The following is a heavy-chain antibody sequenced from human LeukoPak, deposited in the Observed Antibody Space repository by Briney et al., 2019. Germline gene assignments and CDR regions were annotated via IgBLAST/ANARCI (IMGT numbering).Heavy chain of an antibody. CDR1: GYTNTELS. D-gene: IGHD6-19*01. CDR2: FDPEDGET. V-gene: IGHV1-24*01. Sequence: GASVKVSCKVSGYTNTELSIHWVRQAPGKGLEWMGGFDPEDGETIYAQKFQGRVTMTEDTSTDTAYMELSSLRSEDTAVYYCARDNTAVAEDYFDYWGQGTLVTVSS. CDR3: ARDNTAVAEDYFDY. J-gene: IGHJ4*02.